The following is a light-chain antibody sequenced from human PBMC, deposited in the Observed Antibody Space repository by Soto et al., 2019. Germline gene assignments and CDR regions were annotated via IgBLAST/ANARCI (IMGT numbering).Light chain of an antibody. Sequence: ELVLTQSPATLSLSPGESATLSCRASQSVSSYLAWYQQKPGQAPRLLIYDASNRATGIPARFSGSGSGTDFTLTISSLEPEDFALYYCQQRSNWPPTFGQGTRLEIK. V-gene: IGKV3-11*01. CDR2: DAS. CDR3: QQRSNWPPT. J-gene: IGKJ5*01. CDR1: QSVSSY.